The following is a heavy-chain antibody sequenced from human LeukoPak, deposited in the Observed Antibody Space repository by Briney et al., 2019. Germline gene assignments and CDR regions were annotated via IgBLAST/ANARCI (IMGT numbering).Heavy chain of an antibody. J-gene: IGHJ4*02. CDR2: IWYDGSNK. CDR3: AKSYSYGYDY. Sequence: GGSLRLSCVASGFTFSSYGMHWVRQAPGKGLEWVAFIWYDGSNKYYADSVKGRFTISRDNSKNTLYLQMNSLRAEDTAVYYCAKSYSYGYDYWGQGTLVTVSS. CDR1: GFTFSSYG. D-gene: IGHD5-18*01. V-gene: IGHV3-30*02.